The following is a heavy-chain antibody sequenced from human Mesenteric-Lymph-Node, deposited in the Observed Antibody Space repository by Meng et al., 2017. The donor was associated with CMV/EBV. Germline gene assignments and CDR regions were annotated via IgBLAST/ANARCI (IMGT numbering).Heavy chain of an antibody. CDR3: ARHLGYTYGRYYFDL. Sequence: SGGALSSSNTYWGWLRQPPAKGLEWIGSIYYSGSTYYNPSLKSRVTISVDTSKNQFSLKLTSVPAADTAVYYCARHLGYTYGRYYFDLWGRGTLVTVSS. J-gene: IGHJ2*01. V-gene: IGHV4-39*01. D-gene: IGHD5-18*01. CDR1: GGALSSSNTY. CDR2: IYYSGST.